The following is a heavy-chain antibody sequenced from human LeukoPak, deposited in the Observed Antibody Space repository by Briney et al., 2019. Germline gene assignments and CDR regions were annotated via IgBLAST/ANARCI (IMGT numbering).Heavy chain of an antibody. CDR3: AKGRSSTAHNWFDP. V-gene: IGHV3-21*01. CDR2: VSSGGSYI. D-gene: IGHD6-6*01. J-gene: IGHJ5*02. Sequence: GGSLRLSCAASGFTFSTYTMNWVRQAPGKGLEWVSSVSSGGSYIHYADSVKGRFTISRDNSKNTLYLQMNSLRAEDTAVYYCAKGRSSTAHNWFDPWGQGTLVTVSS. CDR1: GFTFSTYT.